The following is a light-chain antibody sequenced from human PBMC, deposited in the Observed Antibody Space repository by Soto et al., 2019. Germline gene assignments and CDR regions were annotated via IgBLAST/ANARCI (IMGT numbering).Light chain of an antibody. J-gene: IGLJ2*01. CDR3: GADHGSGNNFVLV. CDR1: SGYSNYK. V-gene: IGLV9-49*01. CDR2: VGTGGIVG. Sequence: QLVLTQPPSASASLGASVTLTCTLSSGYSNYKVDWYQQRPGKGPRFVMRVGTGGIVGSKGDVIPDRFSVLGSGLNRYLTIKNIQEEDESDYHCGADHGSGNNFVLVFGGGTKLTVL.